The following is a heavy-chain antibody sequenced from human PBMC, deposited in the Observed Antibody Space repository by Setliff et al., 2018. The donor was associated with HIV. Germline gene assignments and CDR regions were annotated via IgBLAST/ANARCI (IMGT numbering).Heavy chain of an antibody. Sequence: RLSCAASGFTFSASAIHWVRQASGKGPEWVGHIRSKASAYATASAASVKGRFTVSRDDSSDTAYLHMSNLKSEDTAVYYCARLGLEWLLLSTYYYYGMDVWGQGTTVTVSS. CDR1: GFTFSASA. CDR3: ARLGLEWLLLSTYYYYGMDV. J-gene: IGHJ6*02. V-gene: IGHV3-73*01. CDR2: IRSKASAYAT. D-gene: IGHD3-3*01.